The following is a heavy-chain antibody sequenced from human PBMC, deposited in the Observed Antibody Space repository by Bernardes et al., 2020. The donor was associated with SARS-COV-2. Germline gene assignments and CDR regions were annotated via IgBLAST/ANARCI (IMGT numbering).Heavy chain of an antibody. J-gene: IGHJ4*02. Sequence: SETLSLTCTVSGGSVSSSSHYWGWIRQPPGKGLEWIGSIHYSGSTYYNPSLKSRVTISVATSRNQFSLTLSSVTAADTAVYYCARGRSYDFWSGYYLPIIQLDYWGQGPLVTVSS. V-gene: IGHV4-39*01. CDR1: GGSVSSSSHY. CDR2: IHYSGST. CDR3: ARGRSYDFWSGYYLPIIQLDY. D-gene: IGHD3-3*01.